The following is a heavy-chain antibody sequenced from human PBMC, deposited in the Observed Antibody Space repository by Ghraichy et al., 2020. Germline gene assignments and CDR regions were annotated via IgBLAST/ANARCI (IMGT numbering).Heavy chain of an antibody. CDR1: GFTFSNYA. D-gene: IGHD5-18*01. Sequence: GGSLRLSCAASGFTFSNYAMHWVRQAPGKGLEWVAVVWYDGSNKYYADSVKGRFTISRDNSKNTLYLQMNSLRADDTAVYFCARESGYSYPKTLDYWGQGTLVTVSS. CDR3: ARESGYSYPKTLDY. V-gene: IGHV3-33*01. CDR2: VWYDGSNK. J-gene: IGHJ4*02.